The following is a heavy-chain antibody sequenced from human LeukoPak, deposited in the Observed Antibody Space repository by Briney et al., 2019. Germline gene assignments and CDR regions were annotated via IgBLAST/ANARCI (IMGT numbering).Heavy chain of an antibody. CDR2: INPNSGGT. D-gene: IGHD3-9*01. Sequence: GASVKVSCKASGYTFTGYYMHWVRQAPGQGLEWMGWINPNSGGTNYAQKFQGRVTMTRGTSISTAYMELSRLRSDDTAVYYCASAPLRYFDWSLDAFDIWGQGTMVTVSS. CDR1: GYTFTGYY. J-gene: IGHJ3*02. V-gene: IGHV1-2*02. CDR3: ASAPLRYFDWSLDAFDI.